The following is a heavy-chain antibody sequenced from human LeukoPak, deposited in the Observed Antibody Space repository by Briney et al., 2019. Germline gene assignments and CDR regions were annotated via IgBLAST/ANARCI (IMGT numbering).Heavy chain of an antibody. D-gene: IGHD3-10*01. CDR3: ARVTRRYYYGSGGYPYFDY. CDR2: INHSGST. Sequence: SETLSLTCAVYGGSFSGYYWSWIRQPPGKGLEWIGEINHSGSTNYNPSLKSRVTISVDTSKNQFSLKLSSVTAADTAVYYCARVTRRYYYGSGGYPYFDYWGQGTLVTVSS. V-gene: IGHV4-34*01. J-gene: IGHJ4*02. CDR1: GGSFSGYY.